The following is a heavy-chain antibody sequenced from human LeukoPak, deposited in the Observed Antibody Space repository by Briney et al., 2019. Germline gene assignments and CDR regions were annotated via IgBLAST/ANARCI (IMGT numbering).Heavy chain of an antibody. CDR2: IYPGDSDT. CDR3: ARHTAGTTDAFDI. CDR1: GSRFTSYW. Sequence: GEPRQISCKGSGSRFTSYWIGWARQLPGKGLEWMGIIYPGDSDTRYSPSFPGQVTISADKSISTTYLQWSSLKASDTAMYYCARHTAGTTDAFDIWGQGTMVTVSS. J-gene: IGHJ3*02. V-gene: IGHV5-51*01. D-gene: IGHD1-1*01.